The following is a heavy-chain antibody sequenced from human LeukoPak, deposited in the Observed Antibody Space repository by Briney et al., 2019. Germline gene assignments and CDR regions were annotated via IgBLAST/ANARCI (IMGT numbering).Heavy chain of an antibody. J-gene: IGHJ4*02. CDR3: ARWGTIVATKSPFDY. CDR1: GFTFSRYW. D-gene: IGHD5-12*01. CDR2: IKQDGSEK. Sequence: GGSLRLSCAASGFTFSRYWMSWVRQAPGKGLEWVANIKQDGSEKYYVDSVKGRFTISRDNAKNSLYLQMNSLRAEDTAVYYCARWGTIVATKSPFDYWGQGTLVTVSS. V-gene: IGHV3-7*01.